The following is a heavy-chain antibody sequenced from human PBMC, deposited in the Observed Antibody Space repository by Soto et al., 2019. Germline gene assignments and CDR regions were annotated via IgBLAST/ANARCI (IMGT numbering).Heavy chain of an antibody. CDR3: ARVRGSADYGMDV. CDR1: GGSISSGGYS. CDR2: IYHSGST. J-gene: IGHJ6*02. Sequence: PSETLSLTCAVSGGSISSGGYSWSWIRQPPGKGLEWIGYIYHSGSTYYNPSLKSRVTISVDRSKNQFSLKLSSVTAADTAVYYCARVRGSADYGMDVWGQGTTVTAP. V-gene: IGHV4-30-2*01.